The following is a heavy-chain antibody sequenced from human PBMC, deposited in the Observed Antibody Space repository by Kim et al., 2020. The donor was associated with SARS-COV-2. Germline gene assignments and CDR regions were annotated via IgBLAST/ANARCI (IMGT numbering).Heavy chain of an antibody. CDR3: AREVGMKWELLRGHYFDY. J-gene: IGHJ4*02. Sequence: ASVKVSCKASGYTFTSYYMHWVRQAPGQGLEWMGIINPSGGSTSYAQKFQGRVTMTRDTSTSTVYMELSSLRSEDTAVYYCAREVGMKWELLRGHYFDYWGQGTLVTVSS. V-gene: IGHV1-46*01. CDR2: INPSGGST. D-gene: IGHD1-26*01. CDR1: GYTFTSYY.